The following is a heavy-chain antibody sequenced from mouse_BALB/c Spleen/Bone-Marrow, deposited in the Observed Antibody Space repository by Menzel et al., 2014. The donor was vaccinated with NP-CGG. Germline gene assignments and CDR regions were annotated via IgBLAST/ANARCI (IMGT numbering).Heavy chain of an antibody. Sequence: EVKLVESGPSLVKPSQTLSLTCSVTGDSITSGYWNWIRKFPGNKLEYMGFISYSSSTYYNPSLKSRISITRDTSKNLYYLQLDSVTTEDSATYYCARSGSSGYHYYATDYWGQGTSVTVSS. CDR2: ISYSSST. CDR3: ARSGSSGYHYYATDY. J-gene: IGHJ4*01. D-gene: IGHD3-1*01. V-gene: IGHV3-8*02. CDR1: GDSITSGY.